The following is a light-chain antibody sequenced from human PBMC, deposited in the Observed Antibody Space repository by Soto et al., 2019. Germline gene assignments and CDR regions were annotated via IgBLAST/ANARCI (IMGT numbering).Light chain of an antibody. CDR2: AAS. J-gene: IGKJ3*01. CDR3: QQANSFPFT. Sequence: DIQMTQSPPPVSASEGDGVTFTCGASQGFSSGLAWYRQKPGKAPKLLIYAASILKSGVPSRFSGSGSGTDFTLTISSLQPEDFATYYCQQANSFPFTFGPGTKVDIK. CDR1: QGFSSG. V-gene: IGKV1-12*01.